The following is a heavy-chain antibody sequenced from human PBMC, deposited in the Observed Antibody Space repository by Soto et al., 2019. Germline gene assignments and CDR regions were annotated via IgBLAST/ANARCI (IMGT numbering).Heavy chain of an antibody. Sequence: GESLKISCKGSGYSFTSYWIGWVRQMPGKGLEWMGIIYPGDSDTRYSPSFQDQVTISADKSISTAYLQWSSLKASDTAMYYCARPSSGWNRYVENWGQGTLVTVSS. CDR1: GYSFTSYW. CDR2: IYPGDSDT. D-gene: IGHD6-19*01. J-gene: IGHJ4*02. CDR3: ARPSSGWNRYVEN. V-gene: IGHV5-51*01.